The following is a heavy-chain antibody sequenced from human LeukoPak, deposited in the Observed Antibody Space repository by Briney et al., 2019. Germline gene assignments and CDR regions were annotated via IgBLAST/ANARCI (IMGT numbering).Heavy chain of an antibody. CDR2: INHSGST. D-gene: IGHD3-10*01. Sequence: PSETLSLTCAVYGGSFSGYYWSWIRQPPGKGLEWLGEINHSGSTNYNPSLKSRVTISVDTSKNQFSLKLSSVTAADTAVYYCATQSSMVRGYWFDPWGQGTLVTVSS. V-gene: IGHV4-34*01. CDR3: ATQSSMVRGYWFDP. CDR1: GGSFSGYY. J-gene: IGHJ5*02.